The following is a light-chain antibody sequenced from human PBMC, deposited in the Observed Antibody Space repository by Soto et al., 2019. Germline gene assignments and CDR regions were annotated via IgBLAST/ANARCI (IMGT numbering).Light chain of an antibody. Sequence: DIVMTQSPDSLAVFLGERATINCKSSQSVLYSSNNKNYLAWYQQKPGQPPKLLIYWASTRESGVPDRFSGSGSGTDFTLTISSLQAEDVAVYYCQQYYSTPITFGQGTRLEIK. CDR3: QQYYSTPIT. CDR1: QSVLYSSNNKNY. V-gene: IGKV4-1*01. CDR2: WAS. J-gene: IGKJ5*01.